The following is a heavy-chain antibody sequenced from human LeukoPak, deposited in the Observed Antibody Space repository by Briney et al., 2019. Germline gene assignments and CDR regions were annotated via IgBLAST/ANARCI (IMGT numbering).Heavy chain of an antibody. D-gene: IGHD6-19*01. Sequence: SETLSLTCTVSGGSISSSSYYWGWIRQPPGKGLEWIGSIYYSGSTYYNPSLKSRVTISVDTSKNQFSLKLSSVTAADTAVYYCARGVSSGDFSYWGQGTLVTVTS. CDR1: GGSISSSSYY. CDR3: ARGVSSGDFSY. CDR2: IYYSGST. V-gene: IGHV4-39*01. J-gene: IGHJ4*02.